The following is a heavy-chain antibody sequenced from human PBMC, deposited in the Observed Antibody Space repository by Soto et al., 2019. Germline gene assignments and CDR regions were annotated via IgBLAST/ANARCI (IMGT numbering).Heavy chain of an antibody. Sequence: QVQLVESGGGVVQPGRSLRLSCAASGFTFSSYGMHWVRQAPGKGLEWVAVISYDGSNKYYADSVKGRFTISRDNSKNTLYLQMNSLRAEDTAAYYCAKVDDSSGYYHDYWCQGTLVTVSS. D-gene: IGHD3-22*01. CDR1: GFTFSSYG. V-gene: IGHV3-30*18. J-gene: IGHJ4*02. CDR2: ISYDGSNK. CDR3: AKVDDSSGYYHDY.